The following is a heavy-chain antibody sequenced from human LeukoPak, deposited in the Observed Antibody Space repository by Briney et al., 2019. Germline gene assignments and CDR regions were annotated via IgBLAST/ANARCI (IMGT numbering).Heavy chain of an antibody. CDR2: IYYSGST. J-gene: IGHJ5*02. V-gene: IGHV4-59*08. D-gene: IGHD2-15*01. CDR3: ARHYIVVVVFGSNWFDP. Sequence: PSETLSLTCTVSGGSISSYYWSWIRQPPGKGLEWIGYIYYSGSTNYNPSLKSRVTISVDTSKNQFSLKLSSVTAADTAVYYCARHYIVVVVFGSNWFDPWGQGTLVTVSS. CDR1: GGSISSYY.